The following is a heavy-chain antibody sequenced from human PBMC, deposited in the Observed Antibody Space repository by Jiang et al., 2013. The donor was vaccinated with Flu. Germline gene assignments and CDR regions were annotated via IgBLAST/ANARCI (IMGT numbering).Heavy chain of an antibody. Sequence: SGLVKPSQTLSLTCVVSGDSISNIDYSWNWIRQSSEKGLEWIGDIYPTGNAYYNPSLESRVSISADKSTNQFSLKLTSVTAADTAVYYCVRASTILGVIYFDSWGQGILVAVSS. D-gene: IGHD3-3*01. CDR2: IYPTGNA. CDR3: VRASTILGVIYFDS. V-gene: IGHV4-30-2*06. J-gene: IGHJ4*02. CDR1: GDSISNIDYS.